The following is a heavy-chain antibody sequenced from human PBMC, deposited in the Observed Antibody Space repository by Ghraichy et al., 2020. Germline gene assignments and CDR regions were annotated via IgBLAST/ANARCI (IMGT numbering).Heavy chain of an antibody. CDR1: GGSISSSNW. CDR2: IYHSGST. CDR3: ASITGAVAGRGIGY. V-gene: IGHV4-4*02. J-gene: IGHJ4*02. D-gene: IGHD6-19*01. Sequence: SCAVSGGSISSSNWWSWVRQPPGKGLEWIGEIYHSGSTNYNPSLKSRVTISVDKSKNQFSLELSSVTAADTAVYYCASITGAVAGRGIGYWGQGTLVTVSS.